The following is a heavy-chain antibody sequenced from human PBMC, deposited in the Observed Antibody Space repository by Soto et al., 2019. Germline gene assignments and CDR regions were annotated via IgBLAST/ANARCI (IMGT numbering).Heavy chain of an antibody. CDR1: GYTFTSYA. CDR2: INAGNGNT. V-gene: IGHV1-3*01. CDR3: ARDLQVRAVEMATPDYYYYYGMDV. D-gene: IGHD5-12*01. Sequence: ASVKVSCKASGYTFTSYAMHWVRQAPGQRLEWMGWINAGNGNTKYSQKFQGRVTITRDTSASTAYMELSSLRSEDTAVYYCARDLQVRAVEMATPDYYYYYGMDVWGQGTTVTVSS. J-gene: IGHJ6*02.